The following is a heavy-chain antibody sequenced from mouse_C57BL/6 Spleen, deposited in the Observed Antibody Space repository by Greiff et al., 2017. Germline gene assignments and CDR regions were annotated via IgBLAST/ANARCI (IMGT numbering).Heavy chain of an antibody. V-gene: IGHV5-4*01. CDR3: ARDNDYDWFAY. D-gene: IGHD2-4*01. CDR1: GFTFSSYA. J-gene: IGHJ3*01. CDR2: ISDGGSYT. Sequence: EVHLVESGGGLVKPGGSLKLSCAASGFTFSSYAMSWVRQTPEKRLEWVATISDGGSYTYYPDNVKGRFTISRDNAKNNLYLQMSHLKSEDTAMYYCARDNDYDWFAYWGQGTLVTVSA.